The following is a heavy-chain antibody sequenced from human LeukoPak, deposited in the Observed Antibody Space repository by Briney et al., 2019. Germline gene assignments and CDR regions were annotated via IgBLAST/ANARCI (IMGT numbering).Heavy chain of an antibody. V-gene: IGHV1-69*13. D-gene: IGHD5-24*01. CDR2: IIPIFSTA. Sequence: ASVKVSCKASGGTFSSYAISWVRQAPGQGLEWMGGIIPIFSTANYAQKFQGRVTITADESTSTAYTELSSLRSEDTAVYYCARGRDGYNDAFDIWGQGTMVTVSS. CDR3: ARGRDGYNDAFDI. CDR1: GGTFSSYA. J-gene: IGHJ3*02.